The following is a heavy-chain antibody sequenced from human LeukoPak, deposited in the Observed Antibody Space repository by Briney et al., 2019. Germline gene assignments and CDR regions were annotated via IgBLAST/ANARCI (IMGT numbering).Heavy chain of an antibody. Sequence: GGSLRLSCVVSGPSFSRYGMHWVRQAPGKGLDWVAVIWYDGDTKYYADSVKGRFTISRDNAKNSLYLQMNSLRAEDTAVYYCARDWKDELEPTGVAFDIWGQGTMVTVSS. CDR1: GPSFSRYG. CDR3: ARDWKDELEPTGVAFDI. CDR2: IWYDGDTK. J-gene: IGHJ3*02. D-gene: IGHD1-1*01. V-gene: IGHV3-33*01.